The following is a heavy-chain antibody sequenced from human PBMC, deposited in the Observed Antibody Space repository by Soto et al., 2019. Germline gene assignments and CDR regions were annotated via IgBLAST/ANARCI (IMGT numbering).Heavy chain of an antibody. Sequence: PGGSLRLSCAASGFTFSSYGMRWVRQAPGKGLEWVAVISYDGSNKYYADSVKGRFTISRDNSKNTLYLQMNSLRAEDTAVYYCAKDYSSWYGSIYYYYGMDVWGQGTTVTVSS. CDR3: AKDYSSWYGSIYYYYGMDV. J-gene: IGHJ6*02. D-gene: IGHD6-13*01. CDR2: ISYDGSNK. V-gene: IGHV3-30*18. CDR1: GFTFSSYG.